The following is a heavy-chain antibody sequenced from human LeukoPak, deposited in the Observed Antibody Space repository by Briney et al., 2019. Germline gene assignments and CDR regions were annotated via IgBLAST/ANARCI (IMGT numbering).Heavy chain of an antibody. CDR1: GFTFSSYG. CDR3: AKSFNGGRDYVWGSYRVLYYYYYMDV. Sequence: GGSLRLSCAASGFTFSSYGMSWVRQAPGKGLEWVSAISGSGGSTYYADSVKGRFTISRDNSKNTLYLQMNSLRAEDTAVYYCAKSFNGGRDYVWGSYRVLYYYYYMDVWGKGTTVTISS. D-gene: IGHD3-16*02. V-gene: IGHV3-23*01. CDR2: ISGSGGST. J-gene: IGHJ6*03.